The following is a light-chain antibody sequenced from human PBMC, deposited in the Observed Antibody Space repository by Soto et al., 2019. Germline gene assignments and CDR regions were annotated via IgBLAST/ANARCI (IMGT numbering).Light chain of an antibody. V-gene: IGKV1-39*01. Sequence: DIQMTQSPSSLSASVGDRVTITCRASQSISNSLNWYQQKPGKAPNLLIYDASTLQSGVPSGFSGSGSGTDFALTIASLQPEDFATYYCQQSYSTPLTFGGGTKVEIK. CDR3: QQSYSTPLT. J-gene: IGKJ4*01. CDR2: DAS. CDR1: QSISNS.